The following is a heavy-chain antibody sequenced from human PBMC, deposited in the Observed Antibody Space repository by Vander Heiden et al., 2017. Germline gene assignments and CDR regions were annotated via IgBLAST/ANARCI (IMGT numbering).Heavy chain of an antibody. D-gene: IGHD3-16*01. V-gene: IGHV3-30*03. J-gene: IGHJ5*02. CDR2: ISHDGNNK. CDR3: ASGQSAPGGWIDP. Sequence: QVQLVESGGGVVQPGRSLRLSCAASGFTFSSYGMHWVRQAPGKGLEWVAVISHDGNNKYYADSVKGRFTISRDNSKNTLYLQMSSLRSEDTAVYYCASGQSAPGGWIDPWGHGTLGTVSP. CDR1: GFTFSSYG.